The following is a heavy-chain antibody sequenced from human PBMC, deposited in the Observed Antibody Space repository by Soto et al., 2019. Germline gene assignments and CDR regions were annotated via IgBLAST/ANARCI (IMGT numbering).Heavy chain of an antibody. CDR2: ISNSGNTI. CDR3: ARDIDNRDYYYGLDV. J-gene: IGHJ6*02. D-gene: IGHD1-20*01. CDR1: GFVFKVYE. V-gene: IGHV3-48*03. Sequence: GGSLRLSCVASGFVFKVYEMNWVRQAPGKGLEWISYISNSGNTIYVADSMRGRFTISRDNAKNSLFLQMNSLRADDTAVYYCARDIDNRDYYYGLDVWGQGTTVTVSS.